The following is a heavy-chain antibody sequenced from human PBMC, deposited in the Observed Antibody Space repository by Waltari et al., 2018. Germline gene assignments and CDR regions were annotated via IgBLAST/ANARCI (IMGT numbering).Heavy chain of an antibody. CDR2: IKEDGSDR. D-gene: IGHD3-10*01. CDR1: GFTFSNYW. J-gene: IGHJ4*02. CDR3: ARTIAVIIGDYLDN. V-gene: IGHV3-7*02. Sequence: EVHLVESGGDLVQPGGSLRLSCAASGFTFSNYWMSWVRQGPGKGLEWVANIKEDGSDRYYVDSVKGRFTISRDNAKKSLYLQMNSLKAEDTAVYYCARTIAVIIGDYLDNWGQGTLVTVS.